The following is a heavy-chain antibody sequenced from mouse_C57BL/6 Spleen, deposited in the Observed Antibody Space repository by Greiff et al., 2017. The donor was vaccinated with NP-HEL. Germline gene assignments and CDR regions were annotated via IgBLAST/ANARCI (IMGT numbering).Heavy chain of an antibody. CDR3: TFITTVVAPFAY. CDR2: IRNKANNHAT. Sequence: EVMLVESGGGLVQPGGSMKLSCAASGFTFSDAWMDWVRQSPEKGLEWVAEIRNKANNHATYYAESVKGRFTISRDDSKSSVYLQMNSLRAEDTGIYYCTFITTVVAPFAYWGQGTLVTVSA. D-gene: IGHD1-1*01. V-gene: IGHV6-6*01. CDR1: GFTFSDAW. J-gene: IGHJ3*01.